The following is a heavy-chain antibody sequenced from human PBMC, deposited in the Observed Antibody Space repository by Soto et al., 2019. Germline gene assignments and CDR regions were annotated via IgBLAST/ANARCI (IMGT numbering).Heavy chain of an antibody. Sequence: SETLSLTCTVSGYSISSGYYWGWIRQPPGKGLEWIGSIYHSGSTYYNPSLKSRVTISVDTSKNQFSLKLSSVTAADPAVYYCARGFYYDYVWGSYRYNWFDPWGQGTLVTVSS. D-gene: IGHD3-16*02. CDR1: GYSISSGYY. V-gene: IGHV4-38-2*02. J-gene: IGHJ5*02. CDR2: IYHSGST. CDR3: ARGFYYDYVWGSYRYNWFDP.